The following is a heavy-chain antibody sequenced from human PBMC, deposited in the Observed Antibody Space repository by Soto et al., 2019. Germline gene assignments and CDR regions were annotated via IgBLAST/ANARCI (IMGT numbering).Heavy chain of an antibody. CDR1: GDILCGYT. V-gene: IGHV1-69*08. CDR2: IIPIIGAP. CDR3: ARVSGTTERTRGMDV. J-gene: IGHJ6*04. Sequence: VELEQSGAEVKKPGSSVKVSCTTSGDILCGYTFSWVRQAPGQGLEWMGRIIPIIGAPFSTQKFQDRVAFTADISTNTVYMDLRSLTSEDTAVYYCARVSGTTERTRGMDVWGKGTTVTVSS. D-gene: IGHD1-1*01.